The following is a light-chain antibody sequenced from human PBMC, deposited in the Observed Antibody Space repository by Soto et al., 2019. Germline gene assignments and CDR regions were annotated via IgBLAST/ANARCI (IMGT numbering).Light chain of an antibody. J-gene: IGLJ1*01. Sequence: QSVLTQPASVSGSPGQSITISCTGTSSDVGGYNYVSWYQQHPGKAPKLMIYDVSNRPSGVSNRFSGSKSGNTASLTISGLQAEDEADYYCSSNTSSSTRYVFGTRTKLTVL. CDR1: SSDVGGYNY. CDR2: DVS. CDR3: SSNTSSSTRYV. V-gene: IGLV2-14*01.